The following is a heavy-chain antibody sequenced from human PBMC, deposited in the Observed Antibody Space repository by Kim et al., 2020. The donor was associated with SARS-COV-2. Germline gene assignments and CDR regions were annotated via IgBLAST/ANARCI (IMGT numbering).Heavy chain of an antibody. Sequence: KYYADSVKGRFTISRDNSKNTLYLQINSLRAEDTAVYYCAKLSGSSNFDYWGQGTLVTVSS. CDR3: AKLSGSSNFDY. V-gene: IGHV3-30*02. D-gene: IGHD1-26*01. CDR2: K. J-gene: IGHJ4*02.